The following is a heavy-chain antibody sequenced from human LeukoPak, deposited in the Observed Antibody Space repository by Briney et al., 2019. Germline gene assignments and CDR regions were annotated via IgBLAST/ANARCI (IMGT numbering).Heavy chain of an antibody. J-gene: IGHJ4*02. V-gene: IGHV1-2*02. CDR1: GYTFTVYH. CDR3: TRFRHVAVAGTPHFDY. Sequence: ASVKVSCKASGYTFTVYHIHWVRQAPGQGLEWMGWINPNSGGTNYAEKFHGRLTTTRDTSISTAFMELSGLRSDDTAVYYCTRFRHVAVAGTPHFDYWGQGALVTVSS. CDR2: INPNSGGT. D-gene: IGHD6-19*01.